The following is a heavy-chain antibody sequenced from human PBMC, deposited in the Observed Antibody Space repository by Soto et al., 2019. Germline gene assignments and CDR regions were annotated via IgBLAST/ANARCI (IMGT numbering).Heavy chain of an antibody. Sequence: QVQLVQSGAEVKKPGSSVKVSCKASGGTFSSYAISWVRQAPGQGLEWMGGIIPIFGTANYAQKFQGRVTITADEXXRXAXXELSSLRSEDTAVYYCARVEVLLWFGELSRSAFDIWGQGTMVTVSS. CDR2: IIPIFGTA. V-gene: IGHV1-69*12. CDR1: GGTFSSYA. CDR3: ARVEVLLWFGELSRSAFDI. J-gene: IGHJ3*02. D-gene: IGHD3-10*01.